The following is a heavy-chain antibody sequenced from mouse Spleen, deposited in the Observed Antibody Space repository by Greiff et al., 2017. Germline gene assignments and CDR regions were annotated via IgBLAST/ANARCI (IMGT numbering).Heavy chain of an antibody. Sequence: EVKLVESGGGLVKPGGSLKLSCAASGFTFSSYALSWVRQTPEKRLEWVATISDGGSYTYYPDNVKGRFTISRDNAKNNLYLQMSHLKSEDTAMYYCARDLGGAWFAYWGQGTLVTVSA. CDR1: GFTFSSYA. CDR3: ARDLGGAWFAY. D-gene: IGHD1-1*02. J-gene: IGHJ3*01. V-gene: IGHV5-4*01. CDR2: ISDGGSYT.